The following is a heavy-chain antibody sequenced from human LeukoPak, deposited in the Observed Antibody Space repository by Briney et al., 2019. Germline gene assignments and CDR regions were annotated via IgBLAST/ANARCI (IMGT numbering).Heavy chain of an antibody. J-gene: IGHJ4*02. CDR2: INPNSGST. Sequence: ASVKVSCKASGYTFTGYYMHWVRQAPGQGLEWMGWINPNSGSTNYAQKFQGRVTMTRDTSISTAYMELSRLRSDDTAVYYCARGTIVEMATHWGQGTLVTVSS. D-gene: IGHD5-24*01. CDR3: ARGTIVEMATH. V-gene: IGHV1-2*02. CDR1: GYTFTGYY.